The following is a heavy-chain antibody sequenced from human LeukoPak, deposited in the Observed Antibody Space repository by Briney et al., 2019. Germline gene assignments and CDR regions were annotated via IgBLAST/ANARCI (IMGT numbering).Heavy chain of an antibody. V-gene: IGHV1-69*04. CDR1: GGSFSSYA. CDR2: IIPILGIA. J-gene: IGHJ6*02. CDR3: ARGSMVGGEDYYYYGMDV. Sequence: GASVKVSCKASGGSFSSYAISWVRQAPRQGLEWMGRIIPILGIANYAQNSQGRVTITADKSTSTAYMELSSLRSEDTVVYYCARGSMVGGEDYYYYGMDVWGQGTTVTVSS. D-gene: IGHD3-10*01.